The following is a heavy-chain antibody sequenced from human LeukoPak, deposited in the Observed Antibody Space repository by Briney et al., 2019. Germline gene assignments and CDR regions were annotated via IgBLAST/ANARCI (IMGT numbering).Heavy chain of an antibody. J-gene: IGHJ6*03. D-gene: IGHD1-14*01. CDR2: ISGSGSSI. V-gene: IGHV3-23*01. CDR3: AKEPNLSFYYMAD. CDR1: GFTFSTSG. Sequence: PGGSLRLSCAASGFTFSTSGMHWVRQTPEKGLEWVSSISGSGSSIFYTDSVKGRFTISRDNSNSTLYLQMTSLRADDTAIYYCAKEPNLSFYYMADWGKGTTVTISS.